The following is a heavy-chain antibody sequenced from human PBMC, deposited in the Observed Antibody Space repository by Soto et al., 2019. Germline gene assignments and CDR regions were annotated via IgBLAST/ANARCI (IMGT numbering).Heavy chain of an antibody. CDR3: ARVLNGQWYFDY. V-gene: IGHV3-74*01. CDR2: VNIDESRT. D-gene: IGHD6-19*01. CDR1: GFTFSRYW. Sequence: EVQLVESGGGLVQPGGSLRLSCGASGFTFSRYWMHWVRQAPGKGLVWVSRVNIDESRTSYADSVKGRFTISRDNATNTLYLQMTSLRAEDTPVYYCARVLNGQWYFDYWGPGTEVTVSS. J-gene: IGHJ4*02.